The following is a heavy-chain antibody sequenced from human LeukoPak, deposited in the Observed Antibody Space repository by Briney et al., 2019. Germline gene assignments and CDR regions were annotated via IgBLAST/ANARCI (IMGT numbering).Heavy chain of an antibody. J-gene: IGHJ3*02. Sequence: SETLSLTCTVSGGSVSSGSYYWSWIRQPPGKGLEWIGDIYYSGSTNYNPSLKSRVTISVDTSKNQFSLKLSSVTAADTAVYYCARSASTHDAFDIWGQGTMVTVSS. CDR2: IYYSGST. CDR1: GGSVSSGSYY. CDR3: ARSASTHDAFDI. D-gene: IGHD2/OR15-2a*01. V-gene: IGHV4-61*01.